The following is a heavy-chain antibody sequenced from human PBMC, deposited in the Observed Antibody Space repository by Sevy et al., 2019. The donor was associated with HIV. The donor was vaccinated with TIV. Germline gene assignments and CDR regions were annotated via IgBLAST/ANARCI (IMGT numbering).Heavy chain of an antibody. Sequence: GGSLRLSCAVSGFSFDSYGMTWVRQAPGKGLEWVSGISGSGTRTYYAHSVKGRFSISRDNSKNRLYLQMNSLRSEDTAIYCCGKGGGGHYDPDEIGYYFYYYYMDVWGKGTTVTVSS. CDR3: GKGGGGHYDPDEIGYYFYYYYMDV. D-gene: IGHD3-22*01. CDR2: ISGSGTRT. V-gene: IGHV3-23*01. CDR1: GFSFDSYG. J-gene: IGHJ6*03.